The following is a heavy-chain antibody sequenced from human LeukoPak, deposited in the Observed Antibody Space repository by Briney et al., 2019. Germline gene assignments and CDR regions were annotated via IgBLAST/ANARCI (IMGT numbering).Heavy chain of an antibody. D-gene: IGHD2-15*01. J-gene: IGHJ4*02. CDR2: IYPGDSDT. CDR1: GYSFTSYW. Sequence: GESLKISCKGSGYSFTSYWIGWVRQKPGKGLEWMRIIYPGDSDTRYKPSFEGQITISADKSISTAYLQWSSLKASDTTMYYCARRYCSGGTCYFDYWGQGTLVTVSS. CDR3: ARRYCSGGTCYFDY. V-gene: IGHV5-51*01.